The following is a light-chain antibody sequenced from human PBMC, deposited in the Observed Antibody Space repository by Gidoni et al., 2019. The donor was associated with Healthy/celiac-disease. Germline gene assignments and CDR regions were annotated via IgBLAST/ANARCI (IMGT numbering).Light chain of an antibody. V-gene: IGKV1-33*01. Sequence: IQIPQSPSSLSASVGDRVTITCQASQDISNYLNWYQQKPGKAPKLLIYDASNLETGVPSRFSGSGSGTDFTFTISSLQPEDIATYYCQQYDNLPITFGQGTRLEIK. CDR3: QQYDNLPIT. CDR1: QDISNY. CDR2: DAS. J-gene: IGKJ5*01.